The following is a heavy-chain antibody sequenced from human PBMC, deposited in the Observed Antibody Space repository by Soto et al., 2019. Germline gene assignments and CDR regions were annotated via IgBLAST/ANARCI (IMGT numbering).Heavy chain of an antibody. Sequence: SETLSLTCTVSGGSISSYYWSWIRQPPGKGLEWIGYIYYSGSTNYNPSLKSRVTISVDTSKNQFSLKLSSVTAADTAVYYCARTSRFDCWGQGTLVTVSS. V-gene: IGHV4-59*12. CDR3: ARTSRFDC. CDR2: IYYSGST. CDR1: GGSISSYY. D-gene: IGHD6-6*01. J-gene: IGHJ4*02.